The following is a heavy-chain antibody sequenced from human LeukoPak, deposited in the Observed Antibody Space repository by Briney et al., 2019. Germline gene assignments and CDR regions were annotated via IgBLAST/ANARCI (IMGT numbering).Heavy chain of an antibody. CDR1: GFTFSSYA. J-gene: IGHJ4*02. CDR3: AKDESVFSDYPSYFDY. V-gene: IGHV3-23*01. Sequence: PGGSLRLSCAASGFTFSSYAMSWVRQAPGKGLEWVSAISGSGGRTDYADSVKGRFTISRDNSKNTLYLQMNSLRAEDTAVYYCAKDESVFSDYPSYFDYWGQGTLVTVSS. CDR2: ISGSGGRT. D-gene: IGHD1-26*01.